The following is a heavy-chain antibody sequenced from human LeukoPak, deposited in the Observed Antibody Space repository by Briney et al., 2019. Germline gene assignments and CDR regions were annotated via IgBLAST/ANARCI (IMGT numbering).Heavy chain of an antibody. CDR1: GGSISSYY. CDR2: IYTSGST. J-gene: IGHJ4*02. CDR3: ARVPRGYSYGYFDY. D-gene: IGHD5-18*01. V-gene: IGHV4-4*07. Sequence: SETLSLTCTVSGGSISSYYWSWIRQPAGKGLEWIGRIYTSGSTNYNPSLKSRVTMSVDTSKNQFSLKLSSVTAADTAVYYCARVPRGYSYGYFDYWGQGTLVTVSS.